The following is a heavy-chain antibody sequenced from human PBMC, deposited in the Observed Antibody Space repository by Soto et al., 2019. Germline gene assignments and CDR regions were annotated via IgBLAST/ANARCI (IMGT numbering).Heavy chain of an antibody. CDR2: NLPLFNIS. Sequence: QVQLVQSGAEVKKPGSSVKVSCKASGGAFSSYAISWVRQAPGQGLEWMGGNLPLFNISNYAPKFQGRVTITADEPTSTAYMDLSNLTSEDTAVYYCARRRLGYGSGYLDLWGRGTLITVSS. D-gene: IGHD3-10*01. J-gene: IGHJ2*01. V-gene: IGHV1-69*01. CDR3: ARRRLGYGSGYLDL. CDR1: GGAFSSYA.